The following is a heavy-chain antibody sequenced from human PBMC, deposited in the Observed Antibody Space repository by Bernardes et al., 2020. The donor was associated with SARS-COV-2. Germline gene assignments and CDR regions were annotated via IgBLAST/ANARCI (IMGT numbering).Heavy chain of an antibody. CDR2: IKQDGSEK. V-gene: IGHV3-7*01. CDR3: ARDRQLANYYYCMDV. D-gene: IGHD6-13*01. Sequence: GGSLRLSCAASGFTFSSYWMSWVRQAPGKGLEWVANIKQDGSEKYYVDSVKGRFTISRDNAKNSLYLQMNSLRAEDTAVYYCARDRQLANYYYCMDVWGQGTTVTVSS. CDR1: GFTFSSYW. J-gene: IGHJ6*02.